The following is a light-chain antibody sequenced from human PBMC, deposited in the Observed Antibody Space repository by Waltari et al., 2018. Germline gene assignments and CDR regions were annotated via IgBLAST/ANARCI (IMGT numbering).Light chain of an antibody. CDR1: SLRSYY. Sequence: SSELTQDPAVSVALGQTVRITCQGDSLRSYYASWYQQKPGQAPVLVIYGKNNRPSGIPDRCSGSSSGNTASLTITGAQAEDEADYYCNSRDSSGNHPVVFGGGTKLTVL. V-gene: IGLV3-19*01. CDR3: NSRDSSGNHPVV. J-gene: IGLJ2*01. CDR2: GKN.